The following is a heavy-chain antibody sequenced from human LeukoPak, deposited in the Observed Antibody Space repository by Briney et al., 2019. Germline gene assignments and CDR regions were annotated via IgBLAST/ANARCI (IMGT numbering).Heavy chain of an antibody. V-gene: IGHV4/OR15-8*02. CDR1: GGSISGTNW. J-gene: IGHJ4*02. D-gene: IGHD1-26*01. Sequence: SETLSLTCGVSGGSISGTNWWSWVRQPPGQGLEWIGEISLAGQTNYNPSLNGRVAMSLDKSSNQLSLHLTSVTAADTATYFCSRESGPFCPFGYWGQGTLVIVSS. CDR2: ISLAGQT. CDR3: SRESGPFCPFGY.